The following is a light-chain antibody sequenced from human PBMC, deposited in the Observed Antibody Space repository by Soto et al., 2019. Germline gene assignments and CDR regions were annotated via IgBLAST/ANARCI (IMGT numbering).Light chain of an antibody. V-gene: IGKV1-39*01. Sequence: DIQLTQSPSSLSASVGDRVTITCRASQSIAFYVNWFQQKPGRAPRLLIYAASSLQSGVPSRFSGSGSGTDFILTINSLQPEDSATYFCQQSSNSPMYTFGQGTK. CDR1: QSIAFY. J-gene: IGKJ2*01. CDR3: QQSSNSPMYT. CDR2: AAS.